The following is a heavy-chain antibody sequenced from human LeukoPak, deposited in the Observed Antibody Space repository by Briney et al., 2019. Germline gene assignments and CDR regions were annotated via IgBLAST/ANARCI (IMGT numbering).Heavy chain of an antibody. D-gene: IGHD2-2*01. CDR3: ARDLPHPIYCSSTSCLGMDV. CDR2: IYYSGST. V-gene: IGHV4-39*02. Sequence: SETLSLTCTVSGGSISSSSYYWGWIRQPPRKGLEWIGSIYYSGSTYYNPSLKSRVTISVDTSKNQFSLKLSSVTAADTAVYYCARDLPHPIYCSSTSCLGMDVWGKGTTVTVSS. J-gene: IGHJ6*03. CDR1: GGSISSSSYY.